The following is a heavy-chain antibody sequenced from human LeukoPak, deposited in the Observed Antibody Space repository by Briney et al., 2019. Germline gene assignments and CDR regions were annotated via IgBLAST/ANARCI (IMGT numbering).Heavy chain of an antibody. Sequence: GESLKISCKASGYSFTSYWIAWMRHMPGKGLEWMGIIYPGDSDTRYSPSFQGQVIISADKSVTTAYLQWSSRKASDTAMYYCARVPSSNEGLFDPWGQGTLVTVAS. V-gene: IGHV5-51*01. CDR3: ARVPSSNEGLFDP. J-gene: IGHJ5*02. CDR1: GYSFTSYW. CDR2: IYPGDSDT. D-gene: IGHD2-2*01.